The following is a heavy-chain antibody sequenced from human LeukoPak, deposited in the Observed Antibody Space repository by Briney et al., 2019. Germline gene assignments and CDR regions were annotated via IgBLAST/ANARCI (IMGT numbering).Heavy chain of an antibody. CDR2: IYYSGSA. J-gene: IGHJ5*02. CDR3: ARWGYRFGEIIT. D-gene: IGHD3-10*01. V-gene: IGHV4-59*08. Sequence: PSETLSLTCTVSGGSISTFYWTWIRQPPGKGLEWIGYIYYSGSAKYNPSLESRVTISVDASKNQFSLKLNSVTAADTAVYYCARWGYRFGEIITWGQGTLVTVSS. CDR1: GGSISTFY.